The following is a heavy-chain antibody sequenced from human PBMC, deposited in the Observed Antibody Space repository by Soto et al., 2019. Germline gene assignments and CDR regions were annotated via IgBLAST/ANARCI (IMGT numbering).Heavy chain of an antibody. CDR3: ALCGSYRYYYYYGMDV. CDR2: ISSSSSTI. Sequence: PGGSLRLSCAASGFTFSSYSMNWVRQAPGKGLEWVSYISSSSSTIYYADSVKGRFTISRDNAKNSLYLQMNSLRDEDTAVYYCALCGSYRYYYYYGMDVWGQGTTVTVSS. J-gene: IGHJ6*02. D-gene: IGHD1-26*01. V-gene: IGHV3-48*02. CDR1: GFTFSSYS.